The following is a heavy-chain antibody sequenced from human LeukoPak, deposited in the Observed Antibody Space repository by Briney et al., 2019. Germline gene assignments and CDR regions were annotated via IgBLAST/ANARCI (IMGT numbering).Heavy chain of an antibody. V-gene: IGHV1-8*01. Sequence: VASVKVSCKASGYTFPSYDINWVRQATGQGLEWMGWMNPNSGNTGYAQKFQGRVTMTRNTSISTAYMELSSLRSEDTAVYYCASLTRDASGITIFGIDAFDIWGQGTMVTVSS. J-gene: IGHJ3*02. CDR3: ASLTRDASGITIFGIDAFDI. CDR2: MNPNSGNT. D-gene: IGHD3-3*01. CDR1: GYTFPSYD.